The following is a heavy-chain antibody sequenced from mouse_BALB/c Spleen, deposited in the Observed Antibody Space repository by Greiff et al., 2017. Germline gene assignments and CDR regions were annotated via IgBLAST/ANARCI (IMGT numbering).Heavy chain of an antibody. J-gene: IGHJ2*01. Sequence: VQLQQSGAELVRPGSSVKISCKASGYAFSSYWMNWVKQRPGQGLEWIGQIYPGDGDTNYNGKFKGKATLTADKSSSTAYMQLSSLTSEDSAVYFCARYGVYYRYYFDYWGQGTTLTVSS. CDR3: ARYGVYYRYYFDY. CDR1: GYAFSSYW. V-gene: IGHV1-80*01. D-gene: IGHD2-14*01. CDR2: IYPGDGDT.